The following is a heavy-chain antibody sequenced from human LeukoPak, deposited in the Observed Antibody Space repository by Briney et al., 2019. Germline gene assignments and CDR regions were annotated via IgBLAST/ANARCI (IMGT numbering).Heavy chain of an antibody. CDR2: IYPGDSDT. CDR1: GYIFTNYW. V-gene: IGHV5-51*01. Sequence: GESLKISCNGSGYIFTNYWIAWVRQMPGGGLVYMGIIYPGDSDTRYSPSFQGQVTISSDKSVNTSYLQLDSLQAADTAMYFCARHIPEDKNALRFDVWGQGTMGVVSS. D-gene: IGHD2-21*01. CDR3: ARHIPEDKNALRFDV. J-gene: IGHJ3*01.